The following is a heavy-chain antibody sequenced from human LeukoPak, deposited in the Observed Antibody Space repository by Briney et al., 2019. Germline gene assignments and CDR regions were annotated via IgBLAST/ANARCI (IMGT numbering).Heavy chain of an antibody. D-gene: IGHD3-16*02. J-gene: IGHJ4*02. V-gene: IGHV4-4*07. Sequence: ETLSLTCTVSGGSISSYYWSWIRQPAGKGLEWIGRIYTSGSTNYNPSLKSRVTMSVDTSKNQFSLKLSSVTAADTAVYYCARDMITFGGVIDFDYWGQGTLVTVSS. CDR2: IYTSGST. CDR3: ARDMITFGGVIDFDY. CDR1: GGSISSYY.